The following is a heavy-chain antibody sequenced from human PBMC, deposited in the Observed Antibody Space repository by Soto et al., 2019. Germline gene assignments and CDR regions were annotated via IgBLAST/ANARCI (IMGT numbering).Heavy chain of an antibody. CDR1: GFTFINFS. Sequence: CGSLSLSCAASGFTFINFSLNWVRQSPGKGLEWVSTISASGKSTYYADSVRGRFTISRDNSGNMLFLQMNGLGADDAAVYYCAKVVAATLWGQGALGTVSS. D-gene: IGHD6-13*01. CDR2: ISASGKST. J-gene: IGHJ4*02. CDR3: AKVVAATL. V-gene: IGHV3-23*01.